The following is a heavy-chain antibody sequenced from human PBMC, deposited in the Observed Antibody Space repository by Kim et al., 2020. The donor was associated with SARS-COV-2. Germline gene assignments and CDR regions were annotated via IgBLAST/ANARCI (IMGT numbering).Heavy chain of an antibody. CDR3: AREGGGFLEWRPPNYYYYGMDV. J-gene: IGHJ6*02. Sequence: ASVKVSCKASGYTFTSYGISWVRQAPGQGLEWMGWISAYNGNTNYAQKLQGRVTMTTDTSTSTAYMELKSLRSDDTAVYYCAREGGGFLEWRPPNYYYYGMDVWGQGTTVTVSS. CDR1: GYTFTSYG. D-gene: IGHD3-3*01. CDR2: ISAYNGNT. V-gene: IGHV1-18*01.